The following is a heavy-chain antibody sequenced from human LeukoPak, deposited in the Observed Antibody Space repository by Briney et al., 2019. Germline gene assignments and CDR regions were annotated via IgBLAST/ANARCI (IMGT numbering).Heavy chain of an antibody. CDR3: ARGPLRFLEWLLYFDY. D-gene: IGHD3-3*01. CDR2: ISSSSSYI. V-gene: IGHV3-21*01. J-gene: IGHJ4*02. Sequence: GGSLRLSCAASGFTFNRYNMNWVRRAPGKGLEWVSSISSSSSYIYYADSVKGRFTISRDNAKNSLYLQMNSLRAEDTAVYYCARGPLRFLEWLLYFDYWGQGTLVTVSS. CDR1: GFTFNRYN.